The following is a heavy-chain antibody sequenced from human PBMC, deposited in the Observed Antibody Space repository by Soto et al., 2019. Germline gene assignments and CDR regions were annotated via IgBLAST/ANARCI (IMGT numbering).Heavy chain of an antibody. J-gene: IGHJ4*02. CDR3: VKGRGANCRDPTCYMFDS. CDR2: ISNDGNYE. Sequence: VQLAESGGGVVQPGRSLRLSCVASGFSFSGYGMSWVRQAPGKGLEWVAVISNDGNYEFYADSVKGRFTISRDNSKKPLHRQRSSLKLEDTAFFFCVKGRGANCRDPTCYMFDSWGQGTLVTVS. CDR1: GFSFSGYG. D-gene: IGHD2-2*01. V-gene: IGHV3-30*18.